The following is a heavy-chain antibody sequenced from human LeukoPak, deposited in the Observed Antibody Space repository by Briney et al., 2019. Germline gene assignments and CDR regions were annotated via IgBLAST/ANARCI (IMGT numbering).Heavy chain of an antibody. D-gene: IGHD6-6*01. V-gene: IGHV4-39*07. CDR1: GGSISSSSYY. CDR2: IYYSGST. CDR3: APHSSSPRWPPDY. J-gene: IGHJ4*02. Sequence: SETLSLTCTVSGGSISSSSYYWGWIRQPPGKGLEWIGSIYYSGSTYYNPSLKSRVTISVDTSKNQFSLKLSSVTAADTAVYYCAPHSSSPRWPPDYWGQGTLVTVSS.